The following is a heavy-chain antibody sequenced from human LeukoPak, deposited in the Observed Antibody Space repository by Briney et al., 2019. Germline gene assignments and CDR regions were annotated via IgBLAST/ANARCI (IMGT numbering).Heavy chain of an antibody. CDR2: IYYSAST. CDR3: ARLTGEFFDF. CDR1: GGSLSNYY. Sequence: SETLSLTCTVSGGSLSNYYWSWIRQPPGQGLEWIGYIYYSASTNHNPSLKSRVTISVDTSMNQFSLKLSSVTAADTAVYYCARLTGEFFDFWGQGTLVTVSS. D-gene: IGHD7-27*01. V-gene: IGHV4-59*01. J-gene: IGHJ4*02.